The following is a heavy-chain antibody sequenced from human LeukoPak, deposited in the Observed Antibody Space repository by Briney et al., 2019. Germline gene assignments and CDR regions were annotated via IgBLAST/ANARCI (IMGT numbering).Heavy chain of an antibody. CDR3: ATYRQVLLPFES. CDR2: ITGSTYTT. Sequence: GGSLRLSCAASGFTFSNYGMSWVRQAPGKGLEWVSAITGSTYTTYYADSVKGRFTISRDNSKSTLSLQMNSLRAEDTAIYYCATYRQVLLPFESWGQGTLVTVSS. CDR1: GFTFSNYG. D-gene: IGHD2-8*02. J-gene: IGHJ4*02. V-gene: IGHV3-23*01.